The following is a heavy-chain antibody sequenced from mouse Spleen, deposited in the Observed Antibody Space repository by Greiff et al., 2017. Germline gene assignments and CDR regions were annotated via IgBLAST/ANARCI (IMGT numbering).Heavy chain of an antibody. CDR2: ISSGGGNT. CDR3: ARHRRLPGYWYFDV. D-gene: IGHD2-2*01. Sequence: VQLKESGGGLVQPGGSLKLSCATSGFTFSDYYMYWVRQTPEKRLEWVAYISSGGGNTYYPDSVKGRFTISRDNAKNTLYLQMSSLKSEDTAMYYCARHRRLPGYWYFDVWGAGTTVTVSS. V-gene: IGHV5-12*02. J-gene: IGHJ1*01. CDR1: GFTFSDYY.